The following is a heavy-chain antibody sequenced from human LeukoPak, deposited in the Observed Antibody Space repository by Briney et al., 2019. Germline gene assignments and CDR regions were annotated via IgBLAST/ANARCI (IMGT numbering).Heavy chain of an antibody. D-gene: IGHD3-16*02. V-gene: IGHV3-23*01. CDR1: GFTFSNYA. Sequence: PGGSLRLSCAGSGFTFSNYAMSWVRQAPGKGLEWVSSIVSSGGNTFYADSVKGRFTISRDNSKNTLYLQMNSLRAEDTAVYFCAGDYRLSWFDYWGQGTLVTVSS. CDR3: AGDYRLSWFDY. J-gene: IGHJ4*02. CDR2: IVSSGGNT.